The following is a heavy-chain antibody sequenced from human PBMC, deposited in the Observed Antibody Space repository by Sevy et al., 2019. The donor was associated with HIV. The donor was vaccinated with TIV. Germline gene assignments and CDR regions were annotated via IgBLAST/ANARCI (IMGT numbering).Heavy chain of an antibody. CDR2: ISDTSGYI. CDR3: ARDAGSGWQKYFQQ. D-gene: IGHD6-19*01. CDR1: GVSLNTYS. J-gene: IGHJ1*01. Sequence: GGSLRLSCAASGVSLNTYSMNWVRQAPGKGLEWVSSISDTSGYIFYADSVKGRFTISRDNARNPLYLQMNSLRAEDTAVYYCARDAGSGWQKYFQQWGQGTLVTVSS. V-gene: IGHV3-21*06.